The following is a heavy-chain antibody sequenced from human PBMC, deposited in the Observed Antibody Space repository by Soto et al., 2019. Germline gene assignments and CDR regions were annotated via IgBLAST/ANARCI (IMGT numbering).Heavy chain of an antibody. CDR3: ARPGSRTYYDFWSGYYPTHGDYGMDV. Sequence: SETLSLTCTVSDGSFMSYYWSWIRQPPGKGLEWIGYVFHTGSTKYNPSLKSRVTISVDTSKNQFSLKLSSVAAADTAVYYCARPGSRTYYDFWSGYYPTHGDYGMDVWGQGTTVTVSS. J-gene: IGHJ6*02. V-gene: IGHV4-59*08. D-gene: IGHD3-3*01. CDR1: DGSFMSYY. CDR2: VFHTGST.